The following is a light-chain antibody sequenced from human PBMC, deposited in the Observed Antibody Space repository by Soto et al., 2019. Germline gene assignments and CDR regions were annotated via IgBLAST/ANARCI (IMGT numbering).Light chain of an antibody. CDR2: DAT. CDR1: QSVSIY. CDR3: QQRSNWPPVT. V-gene: IGKV3-11*01. Sequence: EIVLTQSPATLSLSPGERATLSCRASQSVSIYLAWYQQKPGQAPRLLIYDATNRATGIPARFSGSGSETDFTLTIRSLEPEDFAVYYCQQRSNWPPVTFGGGTKGDIK. J-gene: IGKJ4*01.